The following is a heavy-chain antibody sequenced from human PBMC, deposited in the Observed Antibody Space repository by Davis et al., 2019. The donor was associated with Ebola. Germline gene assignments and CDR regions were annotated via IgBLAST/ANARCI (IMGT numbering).Heavy chain of an antibody. D-gene: IGHD3-22*01. CDR1: GYIFTAQY. Sequence: ASVKVSCKASGYIFTAQYLHWVRQAPGQGLEWVGWINPNSGDTNYAQKFQGRVTMTRDTSISTAYMELSRLRSDDTAVYYCAKVGYYYDSGGSLDYWGQGTLVTVSS. CDR3: AKVGYYYDSGGSLDY. J-gene: IGHJ4*02. V-gene: IGHV1-2*02. CDR2: INPNSGDT.